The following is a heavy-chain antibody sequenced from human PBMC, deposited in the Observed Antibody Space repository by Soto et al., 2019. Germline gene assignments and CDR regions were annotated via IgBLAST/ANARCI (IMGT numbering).Heavy chain of an antibody. J-gene: IGHJ4*02. CDR3: ARPSRSSSSWDTHYFDY. D-gene: IGHD6-13*01. CDR1: GYSFTNYW. V-gene: IGHV5-51*01. CDR2: IYPGDSDT. Sequence: GESLKISCKGSGYSFTNYWIGWVRQMPGKGLEWMGIIYPGDSDTRYSPSFQGQVTISADKSISTAYLRWSSLKASDTAMYYCARPSRSSSSWDTHYFDYWGQGALVTVSS.